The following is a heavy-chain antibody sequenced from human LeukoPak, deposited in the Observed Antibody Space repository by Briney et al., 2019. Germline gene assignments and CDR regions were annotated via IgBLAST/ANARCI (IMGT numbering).Heavy chain of an antibody. CDR3: ATLFRADSMSAFDI. CDR2: INPKSGGT. V-gene: IGHV1-2*02. Sequence: GASVKVSCKASGYTFTGYYLHWVRQAPGRGLEWMGWINPKSGGTDSAQKFQGRVTMTRDTSISTAYMDLSGLSSDDTAVYYCATLFRADSMSAFDIWGQGTMVTVSS. J-gene: IGHJ3*02. CDR1: GYTFTGYY. D-gene: IGHD2-21*01.